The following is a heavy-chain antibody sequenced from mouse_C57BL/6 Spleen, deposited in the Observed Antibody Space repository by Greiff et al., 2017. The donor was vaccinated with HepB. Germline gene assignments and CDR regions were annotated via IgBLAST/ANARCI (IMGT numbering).Heavy chain of an antibody. J-gene: IGHJ4*01. Sequence: EVQGVESEGGLVQPGSSMKLSCTASGFTFSDYYMAWVRQVPEKGLEWVANINYDGSSTYYLDSLKSRFIISRDNAKNILYLQMSSLKSEDTATYYCARQGLVLRYQGPACYAMDYWGQGTSVTVSS. CDR3: ARQGLVLRYQGPACYAMDY. V-gene: IGHV5-16*01. D-gene: IGHD1-1*01. CDR1: GFTFSDYY. CDR2: INYDGSST.